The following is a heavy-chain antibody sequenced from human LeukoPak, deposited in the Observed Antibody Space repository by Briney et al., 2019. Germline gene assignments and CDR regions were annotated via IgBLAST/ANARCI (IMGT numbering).Heavy chain of an antibody. J-gene: IGHJ4*02. Sequence: SETLSLTCTVSGGSIRSGDNYWRWIRQPPGKGLEWIVYIYHSGSTYYNPSLKSRLTISVDTSKNQFSLKLTSVTAADTAVYFCARARRSSGYYHFDYWGQGTLVTVSS. CDR2: IYHSGST. V-gene: IGHV4-30-4*01. D-gene: IGHD3-22*01. CDR1: GGSIRSGDNY. CDR3: ARARRSSGYYHFDY.